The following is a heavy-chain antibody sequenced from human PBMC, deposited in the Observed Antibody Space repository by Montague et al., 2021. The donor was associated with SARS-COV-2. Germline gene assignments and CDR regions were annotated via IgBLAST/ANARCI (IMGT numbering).Heavy chain of an antibody. V-gene: IGHV4-39*07. CDR2: IYYGGST. CDR1: GDSVRTYSYY. Sequence: SETLSLTCTVSGDSVRTYSYYWGWIRQPPGKGLEWIGSIYYGGSTTSNPSLKSRVTISVDTSRNQFSLKLSSVTAADTAVYYCARDMRMVAYGVVVVDAVVDGMDIWGQGTMVTVSS. CDR3: ARDMRMVAYGVVVVDAVVDGMDI. D-gene: IGHD2-15*01. J-gene: IGHJ3*02.